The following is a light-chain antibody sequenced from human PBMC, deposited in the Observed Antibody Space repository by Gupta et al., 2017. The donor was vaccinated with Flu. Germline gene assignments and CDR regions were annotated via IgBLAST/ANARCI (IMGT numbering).Light chain of an antibody. Sequence: ATLYLSPGERATPSCGASQSVRSSLGWYQQKPGQAPRLLIYDASNRDTGIAARFSGSGYGTDFTLTISSREQEDFAVYYCQQHSDWPPVTFGRGTKVDIK. CDR1: QSVRSS. J-gene: IGKJ4*01. CDR3: QQHSDWPPVT. V-gene: IGKV3-11*01. CDR2: DAS.